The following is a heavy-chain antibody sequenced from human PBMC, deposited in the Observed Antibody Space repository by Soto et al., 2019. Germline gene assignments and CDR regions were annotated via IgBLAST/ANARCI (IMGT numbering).Heavy chain of an antibody. CDR2: ISAYNGNT. CDR3: ARDFVLQGMATFWYYGMDV. Sequence: QVQLVQSGAEVKKPGSSVKVSCKASGGTFSSYAISWVRQAPGQGLEWMGWISAYNGNTNYAQKLQGRVTMTTDTSTSTAYMELRSLRSDDTAVYYCARDFVLQGMATFWYYGMDVWGQGTTVTVSS. CDR1: GGTFSSYA. D-gene: IGHD5-12*01. J-gene: IGHJ6*02. V-gene: IGHV1-18*01.